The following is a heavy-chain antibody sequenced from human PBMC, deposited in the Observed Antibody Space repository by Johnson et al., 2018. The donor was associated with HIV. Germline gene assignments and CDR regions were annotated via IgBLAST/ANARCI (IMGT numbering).Heavy chain of an antibody. Sequence: VQLVESGGGLVTPGGSLRLSCAASGFIFSDHYMSWVRQAPGKGLEWVSYISNSGSSIYYADSVKGRFTISRDNAKNSLYLQMNSLRAEDTAVYYCARDQKVQPSGYLDAFDIWGQGTMVTVSS. CDR3: ARDQKVQPSGYLDAFDI. J-gene: IGHJ3*02. D-gene: IGHD5-12*01. V-gene: IGHV3-11*04. CDR1: GFIFSDHY. CDR2: ISNSGSSI.